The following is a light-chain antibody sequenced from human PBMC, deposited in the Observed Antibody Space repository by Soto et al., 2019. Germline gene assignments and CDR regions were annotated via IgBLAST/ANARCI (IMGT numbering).Light chain of an antibody. CDR3: QQYSNWPPPYT. Sequence: DIVMTQSPATLSVSPGGRATLSCRASQNIYTNLAWYQQKPGQAPRLLIYGASTRATGIPARFSGSGSGTQFTLTISSLQSEDFAVYYCQQYSNWPPPYTFGQGTKVDIK. V-gene: IGKV3-15*01. CDR1: QNIYTN. CDR2: GAS. J-gene: IGKJ2*01.